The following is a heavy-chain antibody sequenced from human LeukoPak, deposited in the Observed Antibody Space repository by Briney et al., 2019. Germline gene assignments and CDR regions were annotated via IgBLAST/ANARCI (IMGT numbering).Heavy chain of an antibody. CDR3: ARVSSSYSGAFDI. J-gene: IGHJ3*02. D-gene: IGHD1-26*01. CDR2: ISPYNGNT. V-gene: IGHV1-18*01. CDR1: GYTFTNYG. Sequence: ASVKVSCKASGYTFTNYGISWVRQAPGQGLEWMGWISPYNGNTNYAQKVQGRVTITTDTSKSTAYLEVRSLRSDDTAVYYCARVSSSYSGAFDIWGQGTMVTVSS.